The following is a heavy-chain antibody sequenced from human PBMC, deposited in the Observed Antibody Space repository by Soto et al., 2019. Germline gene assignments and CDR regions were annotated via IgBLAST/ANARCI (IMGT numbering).Heavy chain of an antibody. CDR1: GFTFSSYG. V-gene: IGHV3-30*18. CDR2: ISYDGSNK. CDR3: AKDPYSSSSVNWFDP. Sequence: PGGSLRLSCAASGFTFSSYGMHWVRQAPDKGLEWVAVISYDGSNKYYADSVKGRFTISRDNSKNTLYLQMNSLRAEDTAVYYCAKDPYSSSSVNWFDPWGQGTLVTVSS. J-gene: IGHJ5*02. D-gene: IGHD6-13*01.